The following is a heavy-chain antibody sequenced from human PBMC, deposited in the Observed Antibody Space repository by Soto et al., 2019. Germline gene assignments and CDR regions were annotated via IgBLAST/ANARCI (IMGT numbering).Heavy chain of an antibody. V-gene: IGHV4-61*01. CDR2: IYYSGST. J-gene: IGHJ5*02. Sequence: PAETLSLTCTVSVGSVSSGSYYWSWIRQPPGKGLEWIGYIYYSGSTNYNPSLKSRVTISVDTSKNQFSLKLSSVTAADTAVYYCARDHAPWGQGTLVTVSS. CDR3: ARDHAP. CDR1: VGSVSSGSYY.